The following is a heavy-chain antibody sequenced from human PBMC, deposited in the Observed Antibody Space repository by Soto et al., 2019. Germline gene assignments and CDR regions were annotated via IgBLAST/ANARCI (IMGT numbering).Heavy chain of an antibody. J-gene: IGHJ4*02. CDR1: GDSVSSNSVV. D-gene: IGHD6-19*01. CDR3: ARSTIAVAGTRDPFDF. V-gene: IGHV6-1*03. Sequence: QVQLQQSGPGLVKPSQTLSLTCAISGDSVSSNSVVWNWIRQSPSRGLEWRGRTYYRSKWYDDSAVSVKSCITINPDTSKNQFSLPLNSVTPGDTAVNYCARSTIAVAGTRDPFDFWGQGTLVTVSS. CDR2: TYYRSKWYD.